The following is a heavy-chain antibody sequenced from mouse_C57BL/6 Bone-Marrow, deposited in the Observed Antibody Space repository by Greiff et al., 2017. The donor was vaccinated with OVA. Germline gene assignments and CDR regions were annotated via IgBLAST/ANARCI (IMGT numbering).Heavy chain of an antibody. CDR1: GYTFTSYW. CDR3: ARGRELAWVAY. V-gene: IGHV1-69*01. CDR2: IDPSDSYT. Sequence: QVQLQQPGAELVMPGASVKLSCKASGYTFTSYWMHWVKQRPGQGLEWIGEIDPSDSYTNYNQKFKGKSTLTVDKSSSTAYMQLSSLTSEDSAVYYCARGRELAWVAYWGQGTLVTVSA. J-gene: IGHJ3*01.